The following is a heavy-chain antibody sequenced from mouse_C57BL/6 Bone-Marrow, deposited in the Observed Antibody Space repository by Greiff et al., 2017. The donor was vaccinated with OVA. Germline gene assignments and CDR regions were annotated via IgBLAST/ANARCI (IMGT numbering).Heavy chain of an antibody. D-gene: IGHD1-1*01. V-gene: IGHV5-12*01. CDR1: GFTFSDYY. CDR2: ISNGGGST. CDR3: ASHCGSRHWYFDV. Sequence: EVKLMESGGGLVQPGGSLKLSCAASGFTFSDYYMYWVRQTPEKRLEWVAYISNGGGSTYYPDTVKGRFTISRDNAKNTLYLQMSRLKSEDTAMYYCASHCGSRHWYFDVWGTGTTVTVSS. J-gene: IGHJ1*03.